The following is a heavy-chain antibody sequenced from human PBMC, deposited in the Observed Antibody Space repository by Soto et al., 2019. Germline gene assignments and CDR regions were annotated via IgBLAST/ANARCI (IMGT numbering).Heavy chain of an antibody. CDR3: VVDWDCTNGVCYTGTFDY. J-gene: IGHJ4*02. CDR1: GFTFSSYG. D-gene: IGHD2-8*01. V-gene: IGHV3-33*01. CDR2: IWYDGSNK. Sequence: PGGALRLSCAASGFTFSSYGMHWVRQAPGKGLEWVAVIWYDGSNKYYADSVKGRFTISRDNSKNTLYLQMNSLRAEDTAVYYCVVDWDCTNGVCYTGTFDYWGQGTLVTVSS.